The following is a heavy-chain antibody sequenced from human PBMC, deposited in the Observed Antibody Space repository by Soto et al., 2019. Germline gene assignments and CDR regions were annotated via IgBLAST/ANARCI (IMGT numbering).Heavy chain of an antibody. CDR1: GFTFSSYG. V-gene: IGHV3-30*18. CDR2: ISYDGSNK. CDR3: AKVSQRGYYYYGMDV. Sequence: PWGSLRLSCAASGFTFSSYGMHWVRQAPGKGLEWVAVISYDGSNKYYADSVKGRSTISRDNSKNTLYLQMNSLRAEDTAVYYCAKVSQRGYYYYGMDVWGQGTTVTVSS. J-gene: IGHJ6*02.